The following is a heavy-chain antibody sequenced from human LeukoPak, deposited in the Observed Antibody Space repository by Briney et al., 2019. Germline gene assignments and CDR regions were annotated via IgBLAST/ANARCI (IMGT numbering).Heavy chain of an antibody. J-gene: IGHJ2*01. CDR3: TTVGVRYWYFDL. CDR1: GFTFTDAW. Sequence: TGGSLRLSCAASGFTFTDAWMSWVRQAPGKGLEWVGRIKSIPDGGTTDFSPPVKGRFTISRDDSKNTLYLQMNSLKAEDTAVYYCTTVGVRYWYFDLWGRGTLVTVSS. D-gene: IGHD2-8*01. CDR2: IKSIPDGGTT. V-gene: IGHV3-15*01.